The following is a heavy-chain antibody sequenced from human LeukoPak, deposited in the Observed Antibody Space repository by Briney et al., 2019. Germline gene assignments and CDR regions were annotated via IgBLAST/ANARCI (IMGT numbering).Heavy chain of an antibody. V-gene: IGHV7-4-1*02. D-gene: IGHD6-13*01. CDR1: GYTFTTFP. J-gene: IGHJ4*02. Sequence: ASVKVSCKASGYTFTTFPINWVRQAPGQGLEYMGGINTNTGNPTYVQGLTGRFVFSLDTSVSTAYLQISSLKAEDTAVYYCARAYGYSSSWYSDYWGQGTLVTVSS. CDR2: INTNTGNP. CDR3: ARAYGYSSSWYSDY.